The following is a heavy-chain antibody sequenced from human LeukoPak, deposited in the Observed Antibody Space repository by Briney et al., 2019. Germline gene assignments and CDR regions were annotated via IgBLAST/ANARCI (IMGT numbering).Heavy chain of an antibody. CDR3: VRESKEDYFDY. D-gene: IGHD4-11*01. Sequence: PGGSLRLSCAASGFTFSSHAMHWVRQAPGKGLEWLAVKSDDATNEDYADSVKGRFTISRDNSKNTVNLQMNSLRLEDTAVYYCVRESKEDYFDYWGQGTLVTVSS. J-gene: IGHJ4*02. CDR1: GFTFSSHA. V-gene: IGHV3-30*04. CDR2: KSDDATNE.